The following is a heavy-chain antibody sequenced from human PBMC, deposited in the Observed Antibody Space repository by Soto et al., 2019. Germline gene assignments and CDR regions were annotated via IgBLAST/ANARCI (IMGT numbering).Heavy chain of an antibody. D-gene: IGHD3-10*01. Sequence: LSLTCAVSGGSISSGGYSWSWIRQPPGKGLEWIGYISHSGSTYYNPSLKSRVTISVDRSKNQLSLKRRSVTAAGTAVYFCARGLWFGGEGIDVWGQGTTGTAAS. V-gene: IGHV4-30-2*01. CDR3: ARGLWFGGEGIDV. CDR1: GGSISSGGYS. J-gene: IGHJ6*02. CDR2: ISHSGST.